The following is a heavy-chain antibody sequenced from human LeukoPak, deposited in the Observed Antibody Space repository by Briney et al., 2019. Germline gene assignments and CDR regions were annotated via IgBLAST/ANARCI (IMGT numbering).Heavy chain of an antibody. D-gene: IGHD1-26*01. CDR2: IYYSGST. CDR3: ARGVEATYDL. V-gene: IGHV4-59*01. Sequence: PSETLSLTCTVSGGSISSYYWSWIRQPPGKGLEWIGYIYYSGSTNYNPSLKSRVTISVDTSKNQFSLKLSSVTAADTAVYYCARGVEATYDLWGRGTLVTVSS. CDR1: GGSISSYY. J-gene: IGHJ2*01.